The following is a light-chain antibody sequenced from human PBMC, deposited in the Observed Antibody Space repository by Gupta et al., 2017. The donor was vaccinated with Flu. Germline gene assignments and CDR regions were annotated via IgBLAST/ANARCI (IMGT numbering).Light chain of an antibody. J-gene: IGKJ4*01. Sequence: DIQMTQSPSSLSASVGDRVTITCRASPSISSFLNWYQQKPGKATKLLIFAASTLQSAVPSRFSGRGSGTDFTLTISSLQPEDFATYYCQQSNFSPLTFGGGTKVEIK. V-gene: IGKV1-39*01. CDR2: AAS. CDR1: PSISSF. CDR3: QQSNFSPLT.